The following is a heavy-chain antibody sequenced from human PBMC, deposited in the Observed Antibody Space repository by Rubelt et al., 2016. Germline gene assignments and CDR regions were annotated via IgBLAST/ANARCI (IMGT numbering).Heavy chain of an antibody. V-gene: IGHV1-18*01. CDR3: AREAYSGRYPLIDY. Sequence: QVQLVQSGAEVKKPGASVKVSCKASGYTFTTYGINWVRQAPGQGIEWMGWVSAYNGNTNHAQKLQGRVTMTTDTSTSTAYMELRSLRSDDTAVYYCAREAYSGRYPLIDYWGQGTPVTVSS. CDR1: GYTFTTYG. D-gene: IGHD1-26*01. CDR2: VSAYNGNT. J-gene: IGHJ4*02.